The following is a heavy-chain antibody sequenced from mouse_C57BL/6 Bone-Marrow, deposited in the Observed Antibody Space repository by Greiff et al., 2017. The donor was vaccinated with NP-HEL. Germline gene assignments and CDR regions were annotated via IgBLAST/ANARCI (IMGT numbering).Heavy chain of an antibody. V-gene: IGHV1-39*01. CDR2: INPNYGTT. J-gene: IGHJ2*01. CDR3: LTTVVATDY. Sequence: VQLQQSGPELVKPGASVKISCKASGYSFTDYNMNWVKQSNGQSLEWIGVINPNYGTTSYNQKFKGKATLTVDQSSSTAYMQLNSLTSVDSAVYYSLTTVVATDYWGQGTTLTVSS. CDR1: GYSFTDYN. D-gene: IGHD1-1*01.